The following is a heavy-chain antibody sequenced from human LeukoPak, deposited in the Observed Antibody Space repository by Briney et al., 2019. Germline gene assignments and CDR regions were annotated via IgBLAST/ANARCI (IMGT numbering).Heavy chain of an antibody. CDR3: ARDHGRRGYSYGFGGNWFDP. V-gene: IGHV1-18*01. D-gene: IGHD5-18*01. J-gene: IGHJ5*02. CDR1: GYTFTSYG. CDR2: ISAYNGNT. Sequence: GASVKVSCKASGYTFTSYGISWVRQAPGQGLEWMGWISAYNGNTNYAQKLQGRVTMTTDTSTSTAYMELRSLRSDDTAVYYCARDHGRRGYSYGFGGNWFDPWGQGTLVTVSS.